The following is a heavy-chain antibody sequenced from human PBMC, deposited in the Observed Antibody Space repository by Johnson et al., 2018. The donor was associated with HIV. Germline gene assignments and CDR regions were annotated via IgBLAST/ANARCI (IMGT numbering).Heavy chain of an antibody. CDR2: IYRGGST. Sequence: VQLVESGGGLVKPGGSLRLSCAASGFTFDDYTMHWVRQAPGKGLEWVSVIYRGGSTYYADSVQGRFTISRDNAKNSLYLQMNSLRAEDTAVYYCASLPGDAFDIWGQGTMVTVSS. CDR3: ASLPGDAFDI. V-gene: IGHV3-66*02. CDR1: GFTFDDYT. J-gene: IGHJ3*02. D-gene: IGHD2-2*01.